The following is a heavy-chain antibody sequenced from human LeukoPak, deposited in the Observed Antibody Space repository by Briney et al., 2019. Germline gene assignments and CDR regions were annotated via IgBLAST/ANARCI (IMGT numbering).Heavy chain of an antibody. J-gene: IGHJ4*02. D-gene: IGHD3-22*01. CDR1: GFTFDDYA. CDR3: AKGIAPFHYYDSSGYFYSGFDY. CDR2: ISGDGGST. Sequence: GGSLRLSCAASGFTFDDYAMHWVRQAPGKGLEWVSLISGDGGSTYYADSVKGRFTISRDNSKNSLYLQMNSLRTEDTALYYCAKGIAPFHYYDSSGYFYSGFDYWGQGTLVTVSS. V-gene: IGHV3-43*02.